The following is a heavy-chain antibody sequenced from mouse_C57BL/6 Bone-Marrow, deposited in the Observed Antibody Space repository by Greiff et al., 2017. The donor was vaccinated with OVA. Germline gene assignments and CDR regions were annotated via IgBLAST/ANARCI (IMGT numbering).Heavy chain of an antibody. CDR3: ARSLYYSNSDWYFDV. CDR2: IDPSDSYT. J-gene: IGHJ1*03. V-gene: IGHV1-69*01. Sequence: VQLQQPGAELVMPGASVKLSCKASGYTFTSYWMHWVKQRPGQGLEWIGEIDPSDSYTNYNQKFKGKSTLTVDKSSSTAYMQLSSLTSEDSAVYYCARSLYYSNSDWYFDVWGTGTTVTVSS. D-gene: IGHD2-5*01. CDR1: GYTFTSYW.